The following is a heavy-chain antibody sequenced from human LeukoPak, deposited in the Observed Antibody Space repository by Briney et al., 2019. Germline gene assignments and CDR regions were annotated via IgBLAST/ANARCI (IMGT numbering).Heavy chain of an antibody. CDR3: ARDSYYYDSSGYQRMDV. Sequence: SETLSLTCAVYGGSFSSYYWSWIRQPAGKGLEWIGRIYTSGSTNYNPSLKSRVTMSVDTSKNQFSLKLSSVTAADTAVYYCARDSYYYDSSGYQRMDVWGKGTTVTISS. CDR1: GGSFSSYY. J-gene: IGHJ6*04. CDR2: IYTSGST. D-gene: IGHD3-22*01. V-gene: IGHV4-4*07.